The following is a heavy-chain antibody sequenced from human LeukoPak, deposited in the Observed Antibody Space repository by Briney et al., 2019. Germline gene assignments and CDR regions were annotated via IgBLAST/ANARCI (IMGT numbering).Heavy chain of an antibody. Sequence: ASVKVSCKASGYTFTSYGISWVRQAPGQGLEWMGWTNPNSGGTNYAQKFQGRVTMTRDTSISTAYMELSRLRSDDTAVYYCARSWGYYDSSGYYRKVYFDYWGQGTLVTVSS. CDR1: GYTFTSYG. CDR3: ARSWGYYDSSGYYRKVYFDY. J-gene: IGHJ4*02. V-gene: IGHV1-2*02. CDR2: TNPNSGGT. D-gene: IGHD3-22*01.